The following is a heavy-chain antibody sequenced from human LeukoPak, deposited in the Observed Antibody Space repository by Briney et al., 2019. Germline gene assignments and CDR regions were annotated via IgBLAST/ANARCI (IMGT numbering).Heavy chain of an antibody. D-gene: IGHD3-22*01. V-gene: IGHV3-48*01. CDR3: ARGGGSYYYDSSGYFGIDY. CDR1: GFTFSSYN. CDR2: ISSSSSTI. Sequence: PGGSLRLSCVVSGFTFSSYNMNWVRQAPGKGLEWVSYISSSSSTIYYGDSVKGRFTISRDNSKNTLYLQMNSLRAEDTAVYYCARGGGSYYYDSSGYFGIDYWGQGTLVTVSS. J-gene: IGHJ4*02.